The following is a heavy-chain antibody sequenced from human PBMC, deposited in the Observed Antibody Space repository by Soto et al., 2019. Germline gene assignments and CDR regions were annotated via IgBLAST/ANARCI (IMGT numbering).Heavy chain of an antibody. V-gene: IGHV1-18*01. D-gene: IGHD6-19*01. CDR3: ARGGAVASAIDS. CDR1: DNSFSTFD. Sequence: QVQPVQSGDEVKKPGDSVKVSCKASDNSFSTFDLSWVRQAPGQGLEWMGSVSPYNGYTDYAQNLQGRVTMTTDRDTSTAYLELRSLRSDDTAVYYCARGGAVASAIDSWGQGTLVTVSS. J-gene: IGHJ4*02. CDR2: VSPYNGYT.